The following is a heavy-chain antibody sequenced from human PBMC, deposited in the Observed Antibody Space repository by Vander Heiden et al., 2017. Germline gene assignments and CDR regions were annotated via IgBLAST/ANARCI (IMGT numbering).Heavy chain of an antibody. CDR3: ARARYSSGWNWFDP. CDR2: MNTNSGNT. V-gene: IGHV1-8*01. CDR1: GYTFTSYD. D-gene: IGHD6-19*01. J-gene: IGHJ5*02. Sequence: QVQLVQSGAEVKKPGASVKVSCKASGYTFTSYDINLVRQATGQGLEWMGWMNTNSGNTGYAQKFQGRVNMTRNTSISTAYMELSSLRSEDTAVYYCARARYSSGWNWFDPWGQGTLVTVSS.